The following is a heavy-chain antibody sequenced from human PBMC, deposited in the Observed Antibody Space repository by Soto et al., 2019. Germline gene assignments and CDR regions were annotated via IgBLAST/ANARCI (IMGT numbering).Heavy chain of an antibody. V-gene: IGHV3-9*01. Sequence: GGSLRLSCAASGFSFRNYAMHWVRRAPGKGLEWVSGISWHSGTIGYADSVRGRFTISRDNAKNSLYLQMNSLRPEDTALYFCVKEKLYSNYEHYFDYWGQGTLVPVSS. CDR3: VKEKLYSNYEHYFDY. J-gene: IGHJ4*02. CDR1: GFSFRNYA. D-gene: IGHD4-4*01. CDR2: ISWHSGTI.